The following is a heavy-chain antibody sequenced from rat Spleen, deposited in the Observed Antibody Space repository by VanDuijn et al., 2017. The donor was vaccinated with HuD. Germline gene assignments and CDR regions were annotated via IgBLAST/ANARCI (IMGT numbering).Heavy chain of an antibody. CDR3: TRDRPYYYYSGEPGFDY. CDR1: GFTFSNYY. J-gene: IGHJ2*01. D-gene: IGHD1-1*01. CDR2: ITNSGGST. Sequence: EVQLVESGGGLVQPGRSLKLSCAASGFTFSNYYMAWVRQAPTKGLEWVASITNSGGSTYYRDSVKGRFTISRDNAKSTLYLQMDSLRSEDTATYYCTRDRPYYYYSGEPGFDYWGQGVMVTVSS. V-gene: IGHV5S23*01.